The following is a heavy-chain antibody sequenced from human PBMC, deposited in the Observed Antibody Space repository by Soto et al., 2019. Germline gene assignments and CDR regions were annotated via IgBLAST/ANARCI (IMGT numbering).Heavy chain of an antibody. CDR3: ARFDSRGYPRAAFDY. Sequence: AGGSLRLSCAASGFTFGSYAMSWVRQAPGKGLEWVSAIISGSGGSTYYADSVKGRFTVSRDNSKNTLFLQMNSLRAEDTAVYYCARFDSRGYPRAAFDYWGQGTLVTVSS. J-gene: IGHJ4*02. CDR2: IISGSGGST. V-gene: IGHV3-23*01. CDR1: GFTFGSYA. D-gene: IGHD3-22*01.